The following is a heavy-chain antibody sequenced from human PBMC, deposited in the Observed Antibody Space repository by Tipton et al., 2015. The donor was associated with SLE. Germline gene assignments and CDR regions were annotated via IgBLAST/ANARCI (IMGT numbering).Heavy chain of an antibody. CDR3: AKGSSGSGWKGWFDP. J-gene: IGHJ5*02. Sequence: GSLRLSCAASGFTFSSYAMSWVRQAPGKGLEWVSVISGSGGSTYYADSVKGRFTISRDNSKNTVYLQMNSLRAEDTAVYYCAKGSSGSGWKGWFDPWGQGTLVTVSS. CDR1: GFTFSSYA. V-gene: IGHV3-23*01. D-gene: IGHD6-19*01. CDR2: ISGSGGST.